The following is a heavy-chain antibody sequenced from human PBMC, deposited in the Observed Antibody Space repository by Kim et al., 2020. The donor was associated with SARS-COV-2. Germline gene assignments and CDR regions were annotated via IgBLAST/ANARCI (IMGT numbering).Heavy chain of an antibody. Sequence: GGSLRLSCAGSGFSFSGFAVHWVRQAPGEGLEWLTVISHDGTYTCADSVKGRFTISRDNSKNTVYLQMNSLRTDDTAVYFCARDPHSGKYDIDYWGQGTRGNVS. V-gene: IGHV3-30-3*01. CDR1: GFSFSGFA. D-gene: IGHD1-26*01. CDR3: ARDPHSGKYDIDY. J-gene: IGHJ4*02. CDR2: ISHDGTYT.